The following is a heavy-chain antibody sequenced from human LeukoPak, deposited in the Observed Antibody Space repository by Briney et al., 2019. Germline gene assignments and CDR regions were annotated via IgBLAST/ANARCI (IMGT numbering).Heavy chain of an antibody. J-gene: IGHJ4*02. Sequence: GGSLRLSCAASGFTFSSYWMSWVRQAPGKGLEWVANIKQDGSEKYYVDSVKGRFTISRDDAKNSLYLQMYSLRAEDTAVYYCAREAGYYDSSGYLDWGQGTLVTVSS. CDR3: AREAGYYDSSGYLD. CDR2: IKQDGSEK. V-gene: IGHV3-7*01. D-gene: IGHD3-22*01. CDR1: GFTFSSYW.